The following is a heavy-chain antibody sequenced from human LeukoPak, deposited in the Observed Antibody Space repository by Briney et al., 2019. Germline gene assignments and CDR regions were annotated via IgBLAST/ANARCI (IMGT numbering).Heavy chain of an antibody. CDR2: IRYDGSNK. Sequence: GGSLRLSCAASGFTFSSYGMPWVRQAPGKGLEWVAFIRYDGSNKYYADSVKGRFTISRDNSKNTLYLQMNSLRAEDTAVYYCAKPSIAVAGSHYWGQGTLVTVSS. J-gene: IGHJ4*02. CDR1: GFTFSSYG. CDR3: AKPSIAVAGSHY. D-gene: IGHD6-19*01. V-gene: IGHV3-30*02.